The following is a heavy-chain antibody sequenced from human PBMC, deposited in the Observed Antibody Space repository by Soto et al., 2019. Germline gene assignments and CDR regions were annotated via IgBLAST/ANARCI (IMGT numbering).Heavy chain of an antibody. CDR3: ANRGVDTAMAFDY. D-gene: IGHD5-18*01. V-gene: IGHV3-23*04. CDR2: ISGSGGST. Sequence: EVQLVESGGGLVQPGRSLRLSCAASGFTFDDYAMHWVRQAPGKGLEWVSAISGSGGSTYYADSVKGRFTISRDNSKNTLYLQMNSLRAEDTAVYYCANRGVDTAMAFDYWGQGTLVTVSS. J-gene: IGHJ4*02. CDR1: GFTFDDYA.